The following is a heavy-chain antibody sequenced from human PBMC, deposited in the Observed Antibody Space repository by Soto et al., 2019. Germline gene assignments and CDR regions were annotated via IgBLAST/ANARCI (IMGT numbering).Heavy chain of an antibody. D-gene: IGHD4-4*01. CDR1: GGSFSGYY. Sequence: PSETLSLTCAVYGGSFSGYYWSWIRQPPGKGLEWIGEINHSGSTNYNPSLKSRVTISVDTSKNQFSLKLSSVTAADTAVYYCAGMTTVTTEAYYYYYYMDVWGKGTTVTVSS. CDR2: INHSGST. J-gene: IGHJ6*03. CDR3: AGMTTVTTEAYYYYYYMDV. V-gene: IGHV4-34*01.